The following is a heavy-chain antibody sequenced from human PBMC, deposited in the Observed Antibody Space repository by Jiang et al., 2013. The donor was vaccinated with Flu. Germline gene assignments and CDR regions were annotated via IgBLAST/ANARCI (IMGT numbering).Heavy chain of an antibody. J-gene: IGHJ5*02. CDR2: IYYSGST. Sequence: GSGLVKPSQTLSLTCAVSGGSISSGGYSWSWIRQPPGKGLEWIGYIYYSGSTYYNPSLKSRVTISVDTSKNQFSLKLSSVTAADTAVYYCAREYYYGSGSYYAPESWFDPWGQGTLVTVSS. CDR3: AREYYYGSGSYYAPESWFDP. V-gene: IGHV4-30-4*07. D-gene: IGHD3-10*01. CDR1: GGSISSGGYS.